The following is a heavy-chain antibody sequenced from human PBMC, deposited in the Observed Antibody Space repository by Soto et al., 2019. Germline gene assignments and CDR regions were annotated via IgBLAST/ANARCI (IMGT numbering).Heavy chain of an antibody. CDR3: AKDLVVIIRYFDY. Sequence: PGGSLRLSCAASGFTFTSYAMSWVRQAPGKGLEWVSSISGGGATIYYADSVKGRFTISRDNSKNTLYLQMDSLRVDDTAIYYCAKDLVVIIRYFDYWGQGTLVTVSS. J-gene: IGHJ4*02. CDR1: GFTFTSYA. D-gene: IGHD3-22*01. V-gene: IGHV3-23*01. CDR2: ISGGGATI.